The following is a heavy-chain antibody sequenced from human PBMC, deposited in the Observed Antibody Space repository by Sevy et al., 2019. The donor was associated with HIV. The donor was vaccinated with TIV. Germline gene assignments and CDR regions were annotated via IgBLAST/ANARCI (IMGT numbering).Heavy chain of an antibody. D-gene: IGHD3-22*01. V-gene: IGHV3-7*01. CDR1: GFTFSSYW. CDR3: ARGYDYYDSSGYYYGDYFDY. Sequence: GGSLRLSCAASGFTFSSYWMSWVRQAPGKGLEWVANIKQDGSEKYYVDSVKGRFTISRDNAKNSLYLQMNSLRAEDTAVYYCARGYDYYDSSGYYYGDYFDYWGQGTLVTVSS. J-gene: IGHJ4*02. CDR2: IKQDGSEK.